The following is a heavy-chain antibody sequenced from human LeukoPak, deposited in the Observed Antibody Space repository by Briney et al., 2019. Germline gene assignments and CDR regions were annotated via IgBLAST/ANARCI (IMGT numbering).Heavy chain of an antibody. V-gene: IGHV3-48*02. Sequence: GESLRLSCAASRFTFSSYRLNWVRQAPGKGLEWVSYISSGGSTIYYADSVKGRFTISRDNARNSLYLQMDSLRDEDTAVYYCARDGYGDYLFDYWGQGTLVTVSS. CDR1: RFTFSSYR. CDR3: ARDGYGDYLFDY. D-gene: IGHD4-17*01. CDR2: ISSGGSTI. J-gene: IGHJ4*02.